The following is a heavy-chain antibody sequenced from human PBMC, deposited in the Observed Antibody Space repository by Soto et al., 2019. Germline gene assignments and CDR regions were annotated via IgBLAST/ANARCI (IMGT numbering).Heavy chain of an antibody. Sequence: SETLSLTCTVSGGSISSSSYYWGWIRQPPWKGLEWIGSIYYSGSTYYNPSLKSRVTISVDTSKNQFSLKLSSVTAADTAVYYCARPGNYGSGSYLYYLDYLGQGTLVTVSS. CDR1: GGSISSSSYY. D-gene: IGHD3-10*01. J-gene: IGHJ4*02. V-gene: IGHV4-39*01. CDR3: ARPGNYGSGSYLYYLDY. CDR2: IYYSGST.